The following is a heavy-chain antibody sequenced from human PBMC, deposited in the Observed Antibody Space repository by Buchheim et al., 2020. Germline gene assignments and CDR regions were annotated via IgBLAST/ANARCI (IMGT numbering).Heavy chain of an antibody. V-gene: IGHV3-48*01. D-gene: IGHD6-6*01. CDR1: GFTFSSYS. J-gene: IGHJ4*02. Sequence: EVQLVESGGGLVQPGGSLRLSCAASGFTFSSYSMNWVRQAPGKGLEWVSYISSSSSTIYYADSVKGRFTISRDNAKNSLYLQMNSLRAEDTAVYYCARDRYSSSLWSRWGFDYRGQGTL. CDR3: ARDRYSSSLWSRWGFDY. CDR2: ISSSSSTI.